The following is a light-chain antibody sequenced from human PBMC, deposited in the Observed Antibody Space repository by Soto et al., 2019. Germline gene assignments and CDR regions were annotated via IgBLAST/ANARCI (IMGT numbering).Light chain of an antibody. Sequence: IHLTQSPSSLSASVGDRVTITSRASQGISSYLAWYQQQPGTAPKLLIYAASTLQSGVPSRFSGSGSGTDFTLTTSSLQPEDFATYYCQQLNSYPLSFGKGTRLEIK. J-gene: IGKJ5*01. CDR2: AAS. V-gene: IGKV1-9*01. CDR3: QQLNSYPLS. CDR1: QGISSY.